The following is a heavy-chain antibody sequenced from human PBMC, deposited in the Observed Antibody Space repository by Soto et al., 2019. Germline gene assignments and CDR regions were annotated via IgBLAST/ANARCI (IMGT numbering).Heavy chain of an antibody. CDR1: GYTFTSYG. Sequence: ASVKVSCKASGYTFTSYGISWVRQAPGQGLEWMGWISAYNCNTNYAQKLQGRVTMTTDTSTSTAYMELRSLRSDDTAVYYCARHHPYCTNGVCYFDYWGQGTLVTVSS. V-gene: IGHV1-18*04. CDR2: ISAYNCNT. D-gene: IGHD2-8*01. J-gene: IGHJ4*02. CDR3: ARHHPYCTNGVCYFDY.